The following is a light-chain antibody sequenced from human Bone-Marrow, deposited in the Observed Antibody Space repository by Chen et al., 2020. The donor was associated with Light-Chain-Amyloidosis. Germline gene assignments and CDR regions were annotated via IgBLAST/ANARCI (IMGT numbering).Light chain of an antibody. V-gene: IGLV3-21*02. CDR2: DDS. CDR1: NIGSTS. J-gene: IGLJ3*02. Sequence: SYVLTQPSSVSVAPGQTATIACGGNNIGSTSVHWYQQTPGQAPLLVGYDDSDRPSGIPERLSGSNSGNTAPLTISRVEAGDEADYYCQVWDRSSDRPVFGGGTKLTVL. CDR3: QVWDRSSDRPV.